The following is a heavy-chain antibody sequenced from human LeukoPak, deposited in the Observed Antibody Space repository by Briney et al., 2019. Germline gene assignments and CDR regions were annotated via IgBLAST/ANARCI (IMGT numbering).Heavy chain of an antibody. Sequence: GGSLRLSCAASAFTFSSYSMSWVRQAPGKGLEWVAFIRYDGSNKYYADSVKGRFTISRDNSKNTLYLQMNSLRAEDTAVYYCAKTEYYDILTGYFTSYYYYYMDVWGKGTTVTISS. V-gene: IGHV3-30*02. J-gene: IGHJ6*03. CDR2: IRYDGSNK. D-gene: IGHD3-9*01. CDR3: AKTEYYDILTGYFTSYYYYYMDV. CDR1: AFTFSSYS.